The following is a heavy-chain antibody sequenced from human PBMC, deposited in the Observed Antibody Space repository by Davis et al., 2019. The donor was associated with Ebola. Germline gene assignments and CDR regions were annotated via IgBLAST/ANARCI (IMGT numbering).Heavy chain of an antibody. J-gene: IGHJ6*02. CDR3: ARVHGDDGYYGMDV. V-gene: IGHV3-23*01. CDR2: ISASGGST. Sequence: PSETLSLTCAVSGGSISSSNWWSWVRQAPGQGLEWVSGISASGGSTYYADSVKGRFTISRDNSKNTLYLQMNSLRAEDTAVYYCARVHGDDGYYGMDVWGQGTTVTVSS. D-gene: IGHD4-17*01. CDR1: GGSISSSN.